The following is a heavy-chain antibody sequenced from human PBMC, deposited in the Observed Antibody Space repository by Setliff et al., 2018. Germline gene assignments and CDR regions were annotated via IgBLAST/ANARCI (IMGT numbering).Heavy chain of an antibody. V-gene: IGHV1-69*05. CDR1: GGTFSSYG. Sequence: VKVSCKASGGTFSSYGISWVRQAPGQGLEWMGGTIPMFGTTNYARKFQGRVTIITDESTSTAYMQLSSLGSEDTAVYYCVREGVDSRSSTDYRYYMDVWGKGTTVTVSS. CDR3: VREGVDSRSSTDYRYYMDV. D-gene: IGHD3-22*01. CDR2: TIPMFGTT. J-gene: IGHJ6*03.